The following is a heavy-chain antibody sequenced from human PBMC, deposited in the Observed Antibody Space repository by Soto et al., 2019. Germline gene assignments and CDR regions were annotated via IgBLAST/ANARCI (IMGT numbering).Heavy chain of an antibody. CDR2: IYYSGST. D-gene: IGHD2-2*01. J-gene: IGHJ5*02. CDR3: ARSFISTSLNWFDP. CDR1: GGSISSSSYY. Sequence: QLQLQESGPGLVKPSETLSLTCTVSGGSISSSSYYWGWIRQPPGKGLEWIGSIYYSGSTYYNPSLKSRVTISVDTSKNQFSLKLSSVTAADTAVYYCARSFISTSLNWFDPWGQGTLVTVSS. V-gene: IGHV4-39*01.